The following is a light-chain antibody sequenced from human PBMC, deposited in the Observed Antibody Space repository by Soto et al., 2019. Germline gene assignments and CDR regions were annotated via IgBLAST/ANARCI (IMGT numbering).Light chain of an antibody. J-gene: IGLJ2*01. V-gene: IGLV3-1*01. CDR2: QDR. CDR1: KLGEKY. CDR3: QAWDNSIVV. Sequence: SYELTQPPSVSVSPGQTASITGSGDKLGEKYAYWYQQKPGQSPVLVIYQDRKRPSGIPERFSGSNSGNTATLTISGTQAMDEADYYCQAWDNSIVVFGGGTKLTVL.